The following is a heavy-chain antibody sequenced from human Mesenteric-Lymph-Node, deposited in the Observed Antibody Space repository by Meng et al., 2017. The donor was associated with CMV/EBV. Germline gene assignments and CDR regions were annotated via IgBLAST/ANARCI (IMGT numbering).Heavy chain of an antibody. V-gene: IGHV3-23*01. D-gene: IGHD1-7*01. CDR3: TSPHNINYVGGMDV. CDR2: ISLSGGST. CDR1: GFTFSNYA. Sequence: GGSLRLSCVASGFTFSNYAMNWVRQAPGKGLEWVSTISLSGGSTYYADSVKGRFTISRDNSQNTLYLQMNSLITEDTAVYYCTSPHNINYVGGMDVWGQGTTVTVSS. J-gene: IGHJ6*02.